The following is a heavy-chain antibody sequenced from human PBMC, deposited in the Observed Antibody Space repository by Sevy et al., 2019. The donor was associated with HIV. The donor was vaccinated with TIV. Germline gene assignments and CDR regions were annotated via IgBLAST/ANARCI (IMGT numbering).Heavy chain of an antibody. Sequence: GWSLRLSCVVSGFTFSNYYMSWVRQAPGKGLEWVSVISDSGGYTSYTDSVKGRFTISRDNSKNTLYLQMNSLRVEDTAIYYCANRAGPIFDNWGQGTLVTVSS. V-gene: IGHV3-23*01. J-gene: IGHJ4*02. D-gene: IGHD6-19*01. CDR1: GFTFSNYY. CDR3: ANRAGPIFDN. CDR2: ISDSGGYT.